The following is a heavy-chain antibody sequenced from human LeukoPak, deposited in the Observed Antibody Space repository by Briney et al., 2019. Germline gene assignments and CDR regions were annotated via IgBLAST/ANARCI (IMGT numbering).Heavy chain of an antibody. CDR3: ARDSIGYSYGL. J-gene: IGHJ4*02. CDR2: ISGDSRDI. Sequence: AESLRLSCAASGFTFSSYSMNWVRQAPGKGLEWVASISGDSRDIYYGDSVKGLFTISRDNAKSTLYLQMNYLSGEDTAVYYCARDSIGYSYGLWGQGTMVSVPS. CDR1: GFTFSSYS. V-gene: IGHV3-21*06. D-gene: IGHD5-18*01.